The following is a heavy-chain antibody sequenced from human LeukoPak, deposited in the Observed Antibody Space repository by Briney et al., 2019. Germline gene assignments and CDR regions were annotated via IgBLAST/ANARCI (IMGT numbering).Heavy chain of an antibody. CDR2: IYHSGST. V-gene: IGHV4-39*07. Sequence: SETLSLTCTVSGGSISSSSYYWGWLRQPPGKGLEWIGSIYHSGSTHFNPSLKSRVTMSVDTSKNQFSLKLSSVTAADTAVYYCARNVYSSGWYYFDFWGQGTLVTVSS. CDR1: GGSISSSSYY. J-gene: IGHJ4*02. D-gene: IGHD6-19*01. CDR3: ARNVYSSGWYYFDF.